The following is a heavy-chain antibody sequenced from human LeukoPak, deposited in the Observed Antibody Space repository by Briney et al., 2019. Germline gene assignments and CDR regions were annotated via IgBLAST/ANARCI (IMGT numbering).Heavy chain of an antibody. J-gene: IGHJ4*02. V-gene: IGHV4-4*07. CDR3: ARRTVRGVIKY. Sequence: PSETLSLTCTVSGGSISSYYWSWIWQPAGKGLEWIGRIYTSGSTNYNPSLKSRVTISVDTSKNQFSLKLSSVTAADTAVYYCARRTVRGVIKYWDQGPLVTVSS. D-gene: IGHD3-10*01. CDR1: GGSISSYY. CDR2: IYTSGST.